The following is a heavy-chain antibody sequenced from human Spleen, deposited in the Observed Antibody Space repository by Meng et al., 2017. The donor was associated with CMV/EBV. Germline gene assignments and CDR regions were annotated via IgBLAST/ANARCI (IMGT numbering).Heavy chain of an antibody. CDR2: IIPILGIA. CDR1: GGTFRSDG. J-gene: IGHJ4*02. Sequence: VQLVASGAEVKKCGSSVKVSCKASGGTFRSDGISWLRQAPGQGLEWMGRIIPILGIANYAQKFQGRVTITADKSTSTAYMELSSLRSEDTAVYYCALYYYGSGSISDYDYWGQGTLVTVSS. CDR3: ALYYYGSGSISDYDY. V-gene: IGHV1-69*04. D-gene: IGHD3-10*01.